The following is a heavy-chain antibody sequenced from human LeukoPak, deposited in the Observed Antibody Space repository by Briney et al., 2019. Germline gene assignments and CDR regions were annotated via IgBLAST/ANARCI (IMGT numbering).Heavy chain of an antibody. V-gene: IGHV3-7*01. J-gene: IGHJ4*02. CDR3: AGGTAGGVINWGIDY. D-gene: IGHD3-16*02. Sequence: GGSLRVSCAASGFTFSSHCMNWARQAPGQGLEWVAKINHGGGGKYYAHYVKGRFTISRDNAKNSLYLQMNSLRAEDTAGYYCAGGTAGGVINWGIDYWGQGTLVTVSS. CDR1: GFTFSSHC. CDR2: INHGGGGK.